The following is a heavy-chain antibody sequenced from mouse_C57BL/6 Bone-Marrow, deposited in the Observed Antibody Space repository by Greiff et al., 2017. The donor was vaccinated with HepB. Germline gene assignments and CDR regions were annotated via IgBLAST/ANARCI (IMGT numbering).Heavy chain of an antibody. V-gene: IGHV1-81*01. CDR1: GYTFTSYG. CDR2: IYPRSGNT. CDR3: ANIYDGYYGAY. D-gene: IGHD2-3*01. Sequence: VMLVESGAELARPGASVKLSCKASGYTFTSYGISWVKQRTGQGLEWIGEIYPRSGNTYYNEKFKGKATLTADKSSSTAYMELRSLTSEDSAVYFCANIYDGYYGAYWGQGTLVTVSA. J-gene: IGHJ3*01.